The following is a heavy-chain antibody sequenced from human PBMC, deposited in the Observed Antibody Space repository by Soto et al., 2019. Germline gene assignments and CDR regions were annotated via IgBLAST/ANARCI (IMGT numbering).Heavy chain of an antibody. D-gene: IGHD6-13*01. Sequence: GGSLRLSCAASGFTFSNAWMNWVRQAPGKGLEWVGRIKSKTDGGTTDYAAPVKGRFTISRDDSKNTRYLQMNSLKTEDTAVYYCTIVDSWYDSSYYYYGMDVWGQGTTVTVSS. CDR3: TIVDSWYDSSYYYYGMDV. V-gene: IGHV3-15*07. J-gene: IGHJ6*02. CDR1: GFTFSNAW. CDR2: IKSKTDGGTT.